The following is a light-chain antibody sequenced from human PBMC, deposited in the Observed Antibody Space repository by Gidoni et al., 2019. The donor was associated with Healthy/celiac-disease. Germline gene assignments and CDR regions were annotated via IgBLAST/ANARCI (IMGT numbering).Light chain of an antibody. Sequence: DIQMTQSTASLSASVGDRVTITCQASQDISNYLNWYQQQPGTAPKLLIYDDSNLETGVPSRFSGSGSGTDFTFTISRLQPEDIATYYCQPYDNPPTFGQGTRLEIK. CDR3: QPYDNPPT. CDR2: DDS. V-gene: IGKV1-33*01. J-gene: IGKJ5*01. CDR1: QDISNY.